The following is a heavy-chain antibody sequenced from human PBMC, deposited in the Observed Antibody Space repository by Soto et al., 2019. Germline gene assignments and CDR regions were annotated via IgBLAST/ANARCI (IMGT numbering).Heavy chain of an antibody. CDR1: GYTLTELS. J-gene: IGHJ4*02. Sequence: ASVKVSCKVSGYTLTELSMHWVRQAPGKGLEWMGGFDPEDGETIYAQKFQGRVTMTEDTSTDTAYMELSSLRSEDTAVYYCLVRSYDFWSGDIFDYWGQGTLVTVSS. CDR3: LVRSYDFWSGDIFDY. D-gene: IGHD3-3*01. CDR2: FDPEDGET. V-gene: IGHV1-24*01.